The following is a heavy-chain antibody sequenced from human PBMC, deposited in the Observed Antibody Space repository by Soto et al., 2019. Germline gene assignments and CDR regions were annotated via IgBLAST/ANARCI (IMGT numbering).Heavy chain of an antibody. J-gene: IGHJ4*02. CDR3: VSAGGGCSFAS. D-gene: IGHD5-12*01. V-gene: IGHV4-39*07. CDR2: FFIGGNT. CDR1: GGSISSSTYY. Sequence: SETLSLTCTVSGGSISSSTYYWGWMRQPPGKKLEWIASFFIGGNTYYNPSLKSRLTISVDTSKNQFSLNLSSVTTAVTAVYFCVSAGGGCSFASCGQGTLVTVSS.